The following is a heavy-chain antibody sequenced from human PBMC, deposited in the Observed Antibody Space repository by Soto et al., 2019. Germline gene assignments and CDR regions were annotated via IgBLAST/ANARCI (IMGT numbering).Heavy chain of an antibody. CDR3: ARADVVVVAVHDAFDI. J-gene: IGHJ3*02. V-gene: IGHV4-31*03. CDR1: GGSISSGGYY. D-gene: IGHD2-15*01. Sequence: SETLSLTCTVSGGSISSGGYYWSWIRQHPGKGLEWIGYIYYSGSTYYNPSLKSRVTISVDTSKNQFSLKLSSVTAADTAVYYCARADVVVVAVHDAFDIWGQGTMVTVSS. CDR2: IYYSGST.